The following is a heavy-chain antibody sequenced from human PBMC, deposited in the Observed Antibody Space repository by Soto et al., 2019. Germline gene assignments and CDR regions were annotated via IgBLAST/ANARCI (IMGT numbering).Heavy chain of an antibody. CDR2: IDYSGTT. J-gene: IGHJ4*02. Sequence: SETLSLTCTVSRGSISSYYWSWISKPPGKRLKWIAYIDYSGTTDYNPSLKSRVTISIDTSKNQFSLKLSSVTAADTAVYYCASSIPYNGNLNYFDNWCQGTLVTVSS. V-gene: IGHV4-59*01. CDR1: RGSISSYY. CDR3: ASSIPYNGNLNYFDN. D-gene: IGHD1-7*01.